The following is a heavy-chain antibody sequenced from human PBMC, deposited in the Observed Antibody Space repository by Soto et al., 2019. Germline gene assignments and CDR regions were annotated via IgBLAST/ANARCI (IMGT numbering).Heavy chain of an antibody. V-gene: IGHV4-39*07. CDR3: ARGMYSSSYFDWFDP. Sequence: SETLSLTCSVSGYSVSSSDYYWAWIRQPPGKGLEWIGEINHSGSTNYNPSLKSRVTISVDTSKNQFSLKLSSVTAADTAVYYCARGMYSSSYFDWFDPWGQGTLVTVSS. J-gene: IGHJ5*02. CDR2: INHSGST. D-gene: IGHD6-6*01. CDR1: GYSVSSSDYY.